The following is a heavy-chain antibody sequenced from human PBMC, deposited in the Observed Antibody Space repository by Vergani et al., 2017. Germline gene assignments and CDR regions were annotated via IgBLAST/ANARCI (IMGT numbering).Heavy chain of an antibody. CDR2: ISGSGGST. J-gene: IGHJ3*02. D-gene: IGHD3-16*01. CDR3: AKRNKGATGGVGAFDI. Sequence: EVQLLESGGGLVQPGGSLRLSCAASGFTFSSYAMSWVRQAPGKGLEWVSAISGSGGSTYYADSVKVRFTISRDNSKNTLYLQMNSLRAEDTAVYYCAKRNKGATGGVGAFDIWGQGTMVTVSS. CDR1: GFTFSSYA. V-gene: IGHV3-23*01.